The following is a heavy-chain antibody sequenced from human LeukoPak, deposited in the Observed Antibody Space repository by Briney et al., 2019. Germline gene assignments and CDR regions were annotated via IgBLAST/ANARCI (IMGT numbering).Heavy chain of an antibody. CDR3: ASRQGGQQSSRLRSGMDV. J-gene: IGHJ6*03. CDR1: GGSFSGYY. CDR2: INHSRST. D-gene: IGHD3-10*01. Sequence: PSETLSLXCAVYGGSFSGYYWSWIRQPPGKGLEWIGEINHSRSTNYNPSLKSRVTISVDTSKNQFSLKLSSVTAADTAVYYCASRQGGQQSSRLRSGMDVWGKGTTVTVSS. V-gene: IGHV4-34*01.